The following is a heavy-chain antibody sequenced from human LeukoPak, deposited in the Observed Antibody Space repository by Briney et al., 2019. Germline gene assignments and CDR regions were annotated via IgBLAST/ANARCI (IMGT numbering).Heavy chain of an antibody. D-gene: IGHD3-22*01. CDR1: GYTFTSYY. CDR2: IIPIFGTA. J-gene: IGHJ4*02. V-gene: IGHV1-69*13. CDR3: ASTARSSGTVLGRLDY. Sequence: SVTVSCTASGYTFTSYYMHWVRQAPGQGLEWMGGIIPIFGTANYAQKFQGRVTITADESTSTAYMELSSLRSEDTAVYYCASTARSSGTVLGRLDYWGQGTLVTVSS.